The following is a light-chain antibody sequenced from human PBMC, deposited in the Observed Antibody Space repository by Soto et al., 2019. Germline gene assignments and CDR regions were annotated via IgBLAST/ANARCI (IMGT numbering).Light chain of an antibody. CDR3: SSYTRSSFYV. V-gene: IGLV2-14*01. CDR2: DVS. Sequence: QSALTQPASVSGSPGQSITISCTGTSSDVGGYNYVSWYQQQPGKAPKLMIYDVSNRPSGVSNRFSGSKSGNTASLTISGIQAEDEADYYCSSYTRSSFYVFGTGTKLTVL. CDR1: SSDVGGYNY. J-gene: IGLJ1*01.